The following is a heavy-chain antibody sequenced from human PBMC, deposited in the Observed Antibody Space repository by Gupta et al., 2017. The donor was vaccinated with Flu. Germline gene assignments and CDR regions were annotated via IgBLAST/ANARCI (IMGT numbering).Heavy chain of an antibody. V-gene: IGHV1-18*01. J-gene: IGHJ4*02. Sequence: QAHLVQSGAEVKKPGASVKVSCKASGYTFANYGVSWVRLAPGQGLEWMGWISGYSGNTNYAQKFQGRVTMTTDTSTGTAYMELRSLRSDDTAVYYCARDPPVTAAGIFDYWGQGTPLTVSS. CDR3: ARDPPVTAAGIFDY. D-gene: IGHD6-25*01. CDR1: GYTFANYG. CDR2: ISGYSGNT.